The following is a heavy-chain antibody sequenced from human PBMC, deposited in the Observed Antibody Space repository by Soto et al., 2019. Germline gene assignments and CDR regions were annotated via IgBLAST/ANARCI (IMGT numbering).Heavy chain of an antibody. D-gene: IGHD4-17*01. CDR3: LNGVYY. CDR1: GITFINHV. V-gene: IGHV3-48*01. Sequence: EEQLVESGGGLVQPGGARRLSCAASGITFINHVMNWVRQAPGRGLEWVSSINRDFNTYYADSVKSRFTISRDNAKDSLYLQMKSLIADDSAVYYCLNGVYYVGLGTLFNVSS. J-gene: IGHJ4*02. CDR2: INRDFNT.